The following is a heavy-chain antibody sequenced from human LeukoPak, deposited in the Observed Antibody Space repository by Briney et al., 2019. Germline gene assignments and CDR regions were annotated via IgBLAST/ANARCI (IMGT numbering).Heavy chain of an antibody. J-gene: IGHJ5*02. Sequence: GGSLRLSCAASGFIFSDHYMDWVRQAPGKGLEWIGRAKNKVNSYTTLYAASVEGRYTISRDDSKNSLYLQMNSLRAEDTAVYYCAKDPGTTGTSWGQGTLVTVSS. CDR1: GFIFSDHY. CDR3: AKDPGTTGTS. D-gene: IGHD1-1*01. CDR2: AKNKVNSYTT. V-gene: IGHV3-72*01.